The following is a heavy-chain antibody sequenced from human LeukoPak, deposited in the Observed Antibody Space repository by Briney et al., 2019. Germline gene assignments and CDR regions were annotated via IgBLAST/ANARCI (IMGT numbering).Heavy chain of an antibody. V-gene: IGHV4-38-2*02. CDR3: ARDVGHY. CDR1: GYSISSGYY. D-gene: IGHD3-10*01. J-gene: IGHJ4*02. Sequence: SETLSLTCTVSGYSISSGYYWGWIRQPPGKGLEWIGSIYHSGSTYYNPSLKSRVTISVDTSKNQFSLKLSSVTAADTAVYYCARDVGHYWGQGTLVTVSS. CDR2: IYHSGST.